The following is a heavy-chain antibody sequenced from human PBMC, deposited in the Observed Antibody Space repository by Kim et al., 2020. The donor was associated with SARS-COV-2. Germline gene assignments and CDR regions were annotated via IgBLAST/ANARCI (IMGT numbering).Heavy chain of an antibody. CDR2: INPNSGGT. J-gene: IGHJ6*02. D-gene: IGHD6-6*01. Sequence: ASVKVSCKASGYTFTGYYMHWVRQAPGQGLEWMGRINPNSGGTNYAQKFQGRVTMTRDTSISTAYMELSRLRSDDTAVYYCARVESSSSYYYYGMDVWGQGTTVTVSS. CDR3: ARVESSSSYYYYGMDV. V-gene: IGHV1-2*06. CDR1: GYTFTGYY.